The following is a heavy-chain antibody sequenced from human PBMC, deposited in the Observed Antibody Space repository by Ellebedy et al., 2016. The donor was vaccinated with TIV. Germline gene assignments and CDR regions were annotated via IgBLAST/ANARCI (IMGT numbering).Heavy chain of an antibody. Sequence: GGSLRLXXAASGFTFSSYAMSWVRQAPGKGLEWVSAISGSGGSTYYADSVKGRFTISRDNSKNTLYLQMNSLRADDTAVYYCAKDMGSGSRPSYGMDVWGQGATVTVSS. D-gene: IGHD3-10*01. V-gene: IGHV3-23*01. J-gene: IGHJ6*02. CDR1: GFTFSSYA. CDR3: AKDMGSGSRPSYGMDV. CDR2: ISGSGGST.